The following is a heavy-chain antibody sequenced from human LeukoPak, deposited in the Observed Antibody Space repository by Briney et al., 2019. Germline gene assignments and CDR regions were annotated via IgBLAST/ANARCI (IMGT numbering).Heavy chain of an antibody. CDR1: GGSFSGYY. V-gene: IGHV4-34*01. D-gene: IGHD3-10*01. Sequence: SETLSLTCAVYGGSFSGYYWSWIRQPPGKGLEWIGEINHSGSTDYNPSLKSRVTISVDTSKNQFSLKLSSVTAADTAVYYCARVVSDYYGSGKSTTYYFDYWGQGTLVTVSS. J-gene: IGHJ4*02. CDR3: ARVVSDYYGSGKSTTYYFDY. CDR2: INHSGST.